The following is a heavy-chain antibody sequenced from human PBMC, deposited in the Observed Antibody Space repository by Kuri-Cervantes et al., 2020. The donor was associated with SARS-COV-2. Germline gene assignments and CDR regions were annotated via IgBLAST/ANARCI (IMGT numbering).Heavy chain of an antibody. J-gene: IGHJ3*02. CDR2: ISSSSSYI. D-gene: IGHD3-10*01. V-gene: IGHV3-21*01. Sequence: GESLKISCAASGFTFSSYSMNWVRQAPGKGLEWVSSISSSSSYIYYADSVKGRFTISRDNAKNSLYLQMNSLRAEDTAVYYCARARGSDSGYAFDIWGQGTMVTVSS. CDR3: ARARGSDSGYAFDI. CDR1: GFTFSSYS.